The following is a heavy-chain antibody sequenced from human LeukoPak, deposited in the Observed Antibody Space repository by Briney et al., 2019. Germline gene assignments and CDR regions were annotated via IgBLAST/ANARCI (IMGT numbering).Heavy chain of an antibody. V-gene: IGHV1-18*01. CDR3: ARWGGMITFGGVGDYFDY. CDR1: GYTFTSYG. Sequence: ASVKVSCKASGYTFTSYGISWVRQAPGQGLEWMGWISAYNGNTNYAQKLQGRVTMTTDTSTSTAYMELRSLRSDDTAVYYCARWGGMITFGGVGDYFDYWGQGTLVTVSS. CDR2: ISAYNGNT. D-gene: IGHD3-16*01. J-gene: IGHJ4*02.